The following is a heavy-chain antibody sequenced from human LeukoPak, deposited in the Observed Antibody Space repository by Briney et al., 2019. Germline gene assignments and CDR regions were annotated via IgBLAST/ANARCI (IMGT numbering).Heavy chain of an antibody. V-gene: IGHV3-7*01. CDR2: INQDGSEE. CDR3: ARDRGTTY. Sequence: GGSLRLSCAASGFTFSTYWMSWVRQAPGKGLKWVANINQDGSEEYYVDSLKGRFTISRNNAKNSLYLQMNSLRGEDTAVYYCARDRGTTYWGLGTLVTVSS. CDR1: GFTFSTYW. J-gene: IGHJ4*02. D-gene: IGHD1-1*01.